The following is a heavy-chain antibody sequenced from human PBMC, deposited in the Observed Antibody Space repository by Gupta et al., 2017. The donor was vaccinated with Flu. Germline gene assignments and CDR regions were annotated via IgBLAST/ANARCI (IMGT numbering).Heavy chain of an antibody. Sequence: SGTTTYYPDSVRGRFTISRDNARNSLHLQMDSLRVEDTAIYYCARARSDAFDVWGPGTMVTVSS. D-gene: IGHD3-10*01. CDR3: ARARSDAFDV. J-gene: IGHJ3*01. V-gene: IGHV3-11*01. CDR2: SGTTT.